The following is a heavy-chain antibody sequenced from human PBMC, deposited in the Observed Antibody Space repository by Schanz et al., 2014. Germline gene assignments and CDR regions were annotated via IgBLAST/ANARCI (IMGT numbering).Heavy chain of an antibody. Sequence: EVQLVESGGSLVQPGASLRLSCAASGFIFTYHPMNWVRQAPGKGLVWVSRTSNDGSFTTFADSVKGRFTISRDTSKNTLYLQMSSLRAEDTALYFCAKDRRDNYGSGTFYFEHWGQGTLVTVSS. D-gene: IGHD3-10*01. J-gene: IGHJ4*02. V-gene: IGHV3-74*01. CDR3: AKDRRDNYGSGTFYFEH. CDR1: GFIFTYHP. CDR2: TSNDGSFT.